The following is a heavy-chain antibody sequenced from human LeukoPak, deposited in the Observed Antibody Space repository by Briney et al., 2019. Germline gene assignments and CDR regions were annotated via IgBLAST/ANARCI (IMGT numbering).Heavy chain of an antibody. CDR1: GGSISSSSYY. D-gene: IGHD3-22*01. Sequence: PSETLSLTCTVSGGSISSSSYYWGWIRQPPGKGLEWIGSIYYSGSTYYNPSLKSRVTISVDTSKNQFSLKLSSVTAADTAVYYCARTYYYDSSGYRPFDYWGQGTLVTVSS. CDR3: ARTYYYDSSGYRPFDY. V-gene: IGHV4-39*07. J-gene: IGHJ4*02. CDR2: IYYSGST.